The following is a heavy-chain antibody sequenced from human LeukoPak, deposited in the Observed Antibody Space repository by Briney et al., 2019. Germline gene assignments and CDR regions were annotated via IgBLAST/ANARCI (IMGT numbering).Heavy chain of an antibody. V-gene: IGHV1-69*13. CDR2: IIPIFGTA. J-gene: IGHJ4*02. CDR1: GGTFSSYA. Sequence: VASVKVSCKASGGTFSSYAISWVRQAPGQGVEWMGGIIPIFGTANYTQKFQGRVTITADESTSTAYMELSSLRSEDTAVYYCARDGYCSRGSCYSHYWGQGTLVTVSS. D-gene: IGHD2-15*01. CDR3: ARDGYCSRGSCYSHY.